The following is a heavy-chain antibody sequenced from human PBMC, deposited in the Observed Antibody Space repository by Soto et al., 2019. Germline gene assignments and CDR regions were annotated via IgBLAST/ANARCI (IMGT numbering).Heavy chain of an antibody. J-gene: IGHJ6*02. CDR2: IYKDDNT. CDR1: GASMSNFY. CDR3: ARDSGSYSRRVAHYFHGLDV. Sequence: SETLSLTCKVSGASMSNFYWSWIRQSPEKGLEWIGYIYKDDNTQYNPSLKGRLSMSMDTSKNQYSLNVSSVTAADTAIYYCARDSGSYSRRVAHYFHGLDVWSQGTPVTVSS. V-gene: IGHV4-59*01. D-gene: IGHD1-26*01.